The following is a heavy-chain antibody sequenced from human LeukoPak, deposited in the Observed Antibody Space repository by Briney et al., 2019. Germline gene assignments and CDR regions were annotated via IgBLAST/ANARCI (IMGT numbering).Heavy chain of an antibody. V-gene: IGHV3-48*02. J-gene: IGHJ4*02. CDR3: ARAGSYYPGYYFDC. CDR1: GFTFKSYS. CDR2: ISGSSATI. Sequence: GGSLRLSCAASGFTFKSYSMNWVRQAPGKRLEWISYISGSSATIYYADSVKGRFTISRDNARNSLFLQMNSLRDEDTAVYYCARAGSYYPGYYFDCWGQGTLVTVSS. D-gene: IGHD1-26*01.